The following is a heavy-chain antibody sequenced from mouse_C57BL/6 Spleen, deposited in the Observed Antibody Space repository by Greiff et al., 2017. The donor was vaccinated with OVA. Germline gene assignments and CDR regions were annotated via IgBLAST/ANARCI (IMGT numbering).Heavy chain of an antibody. V-gene: IGHV3-6*01. D-gene: IGHD1-1*01. Sequence: EVKLLESGPGLVKPSQSLSLTCSVTGYSITSGYYWNWIRQFPGNKLEWMGYISYDGSNNYNPSLKNRISITRDTSKNQFFLKLNSVTTEDTATYYCARHYYGSRGAMDYWGQGTSVTVSS. CDR3: ARHYYGSRGAMDY. J-gene: IGHJ4*01. CDR1: GYSITSGYY. CDR2: ISYDGSN.